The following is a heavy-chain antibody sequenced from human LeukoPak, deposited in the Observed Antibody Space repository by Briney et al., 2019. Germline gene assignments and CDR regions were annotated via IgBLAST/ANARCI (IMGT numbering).Heavy chain of an antibody. D-gene: IGHD1-26*01. Sequence: ASVKVSCKASGYTFTGYYMHWVRQAPGQGLEWMGGIIPIVGTANYAQKFQGRVTITADESTSTAYMELSSLRSEDTAVYYCARVSSGSPYYFDYWGQGTLVTVSS. J-gene: IGHJ4*02. V-gene: IGHV1-69*13. CDR3: ARVSSGSPYYFDY. CDR1: GYTFTGYY. CDR2: IIPIVGTA.